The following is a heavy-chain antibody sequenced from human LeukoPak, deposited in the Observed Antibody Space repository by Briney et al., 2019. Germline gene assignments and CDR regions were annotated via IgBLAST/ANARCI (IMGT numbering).Heavy chain of an antibody. D-gene: IGHD7-27*01. CDR1: GGSISSYY. CDR2: IYYSGST. CDR3: ARDPAWAAFDAFDI. Sequence: SETLSLTCTVSGGSISSYYWGWIRQPPGKGLEWIGYIYYSGSTNYNPSLKSRVTISVDTSKNQFSLKLSSVTAADTAVYYCARDPAWAAFDAFDIWDQGTMVTVSS. V-gene: IGHV4-59*12. J-gene: IGHJ3*02.